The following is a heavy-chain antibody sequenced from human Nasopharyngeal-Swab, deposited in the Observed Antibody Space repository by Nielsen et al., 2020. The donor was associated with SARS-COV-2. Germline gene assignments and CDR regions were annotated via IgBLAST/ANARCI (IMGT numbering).Heavy chain of an antibody. J-gene: IGHJ4*02. CDR2: IRSKGNNYAT. CDR1: GITVNNAW. V-gene: IGHV3-73*01. Sequence: GESLKISCAVSGITVNNAWMNWVRQASGKGLEWVGRIRSKGNNYATAYAASVKGRFTIFRDDPTNTAYLQMNSLKTEDTAMYYCTRCGGGCYSGRDYWGQGTLVTVSS. CDR3: TRCGGGCYSGRDY. D-gene: IGHD2-15*01.